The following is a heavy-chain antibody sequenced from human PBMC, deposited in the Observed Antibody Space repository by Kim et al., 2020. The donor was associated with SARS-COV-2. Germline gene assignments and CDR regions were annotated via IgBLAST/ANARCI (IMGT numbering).Heavy chain of an antibody. J-gene: IGHJ4*02. CDR3: ARAASIAAAHVRPVDY. CDR1: GFTFSSYG. V-gene: IGHV3-33*05. CDR2: ISYDGSNK. D-gene: IGHD6-13*01. Sequence: GGSLRLSCAASGFTFSSYGMHWVRQAPGKGLEWVAVISYDGSNKYYADSVKGRFTISRDNSKNTLYLQMNSLRAEDTAVYYCARAASIAAAHVRPVDYWGQGTLVTVSS.